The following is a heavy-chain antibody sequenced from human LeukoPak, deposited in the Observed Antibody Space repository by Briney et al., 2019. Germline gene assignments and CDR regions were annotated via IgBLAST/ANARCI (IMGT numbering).Heavy chain of an antibody. CDR2: IYYSGST. D-gene: IGHD3-3*01. CDR3: ARGKFREKYDFWSGYYSNWFDP. J-gene: IGHJ5*02. V-gene: IGHV4-61*01. Sequence: PSETLSLTCTVSGVSVSSGSYYWSRIRPPPGKGLEWIGYIYYSGSTNYNPSLKSRVTISVDTSKNQFSLKLRSVTAADTAVYYCARGKFREKYDFWSGYYSNWFDPWGQGTLVTVSS. CDR1: GVSVSSGSYY.